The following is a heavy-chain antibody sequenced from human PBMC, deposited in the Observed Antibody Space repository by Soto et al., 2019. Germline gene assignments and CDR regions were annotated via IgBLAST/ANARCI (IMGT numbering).Heavy chain of an antibody. Sequence: PVGSLRLSCGASGFIFSKYSMNWVRQAPGKGLEWLSYISSNSVTIYYADSVRGRFTILRDNAKNSLYLQMNSLRDEDTAVYYCAREDILGTRSFDYWGQGALVTVSS. CDR1: GFIFSKYS. J-gene: IGHJ4*02. CDR2: ISSNSVTI. V-gene: IGHV3-48*02. D-gene: IGHD1-26*01. CDR3: AREDILGTRSFDY.